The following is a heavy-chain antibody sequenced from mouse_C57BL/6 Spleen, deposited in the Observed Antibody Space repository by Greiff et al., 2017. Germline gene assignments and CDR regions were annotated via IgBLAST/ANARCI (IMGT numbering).Heavy chain of an antibody. CDR3: AREGSPWYFDV. CDR1: GFTFSDYY. J-gene: IGHJ1*03. Sequence: EVKLVESEGGLVQPGSSMKLSCTASGFTFSDYYMAWVRQVPEKGLEWVANINYDGSSTYYLDSLKSRFIISRDNAKNILYLQMSSLKSEDTATYYCAREGSPWYFDVWGTGTTVTVSS. CDR2: INYDGSST. D-gene: IGHD1-1*02. V-gene: IGHV5-16*01.